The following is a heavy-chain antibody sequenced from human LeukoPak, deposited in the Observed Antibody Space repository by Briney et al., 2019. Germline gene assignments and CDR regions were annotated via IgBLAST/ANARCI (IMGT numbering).Heavy chain of an antibody. J-gene: IGHJ4*02. Sequence: PGGSLRLSCVASGFTFSHYWMTWVRQAPGKGLEWVANIKEDGSVKYYVDSVKGRFTISRDNTRNSLYLQMNSLRAEDTAVYYCARIGYSSSSNDYWGQGTLVTVSS. CDR1: GFTFSHYW. CDR3: ARIGYSSSSNDY. V-gene: IGHV3-7*01. D-gene: IGHD6-6*01. CDR2: IKEDGSVK.